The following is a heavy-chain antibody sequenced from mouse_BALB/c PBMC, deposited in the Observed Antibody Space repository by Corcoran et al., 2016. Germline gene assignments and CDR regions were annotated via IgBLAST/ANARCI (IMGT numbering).Heavy chain of an antibody. CDR2: IDPANGNT. V-gene: IGHV14-3*02. CDR3: ARWDWYFDV. J-gene: IGHJ1*01. Sequence: EVQLQQSGAELVNPGASVKLSCTASGFNINDTYMHWVKQRPEQCLEWIGRIDPANGNTKYDPKFQGKATITADTSSNTAYLQLSSLTSEDTAVYYCARWDWYFDVWGAGTTVTVSS. CDR1: GFNINDTY.